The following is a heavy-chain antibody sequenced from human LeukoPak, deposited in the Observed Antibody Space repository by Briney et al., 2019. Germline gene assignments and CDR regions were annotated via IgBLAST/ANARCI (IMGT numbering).Heavy chain of an antibody. CDR1: GYTFTSYG. CDR3: ATGGSGNHIGVLDY. Sequence: GASVKVSCKASGYTFTSYGISWVRQAPGQGLEWMGWINPNSGGTNYAQKFQGRVTMTRDTSISTAYMELSRLRSDDTAVYYCATGGSGNHIGVLDYWGQGTLVTVSS. CDR2: INPNSGGT. D-gene: IGHD3-10*01. V-gene: IGHV1-2*02. J-gene: IGHJ4*02.